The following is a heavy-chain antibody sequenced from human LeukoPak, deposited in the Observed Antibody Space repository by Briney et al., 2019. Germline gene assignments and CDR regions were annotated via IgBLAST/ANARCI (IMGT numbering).Heavy chain of an antibody. V-gene: IGHV3-48*03. Sequence: PGGSLRLSCAASGFTFSSYEMNWVRQAPGKGLEWVSYISSSGSTIYYADSVKGRFTISRDNAKNSLYLQMNSLRAEDTAVYYCARLQRKYYYDSSGYYPDYWGQGTLVTVSS. CDR3: ARLQRKYYYDSSGYYPDY. D-gene: IGHD3-22*01. CDR1: GFTFSSYE. CDR2: ISSSGSTI. J-gene: IGHJ4*02.